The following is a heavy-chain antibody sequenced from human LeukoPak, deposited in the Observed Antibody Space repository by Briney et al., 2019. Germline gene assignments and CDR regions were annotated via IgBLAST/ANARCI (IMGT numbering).Heavy chain of an antibody. V-gene: IGHV4-4*07. CDR1: GGSISSYY. D-gene: IGHD3-22*01. Sequence: SETLSLTCTVSGGSISSYYWSWIRQPAGKGLEWIGRIYTSGSTNYNPSLKSRVTMSVDTSKNQFSLKLSSVTAADTAVYYCARIPRFDSSGYSFDYWGQGTLATVSS. CDR3: ARIPRFDSSGYSFDY. J-gene: IGHJ4*02. CDR2: IYTSGST.